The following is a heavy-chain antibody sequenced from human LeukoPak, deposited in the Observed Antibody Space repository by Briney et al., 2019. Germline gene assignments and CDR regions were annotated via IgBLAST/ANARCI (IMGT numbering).Heavy chain of an antibody. J-gene: IGHJ6*02. CDR3: ARTNAGYCSSASCYGVDYYYYGMDV. CDR2: IIPILGIA. CDR1: GGTFSSYA. Sequence: ASVKVSCKASGGTFSSYAISWVRQAPGQGLEWMGRIIPILGIANYAQKFQGRVTITADKSTSTAYMELSSLRSEDTAVYCCARTNAGYCSSASCYGVDYYYYGMDVWGQGTTVTVSS. D-gene: IGHD2-2*01. V-gene: IGHV1-69*04.